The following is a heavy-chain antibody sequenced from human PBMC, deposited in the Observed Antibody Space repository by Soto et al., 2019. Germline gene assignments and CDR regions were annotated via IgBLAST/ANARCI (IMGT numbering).Heavy chain of an antibody. Sequence: ASVNVSCKASGYTFITYGISWVRQAPGQGLEWMGWISPYNGNTNYAQNFQGRVTMTADASTSTAYMELSSLRSEDTAVYYCARPDANWGGPDAFDIWGQGTMVTVSS. CDR1: GYTFITYG. CDR2: ISPYNGNT. D-gene: IGHD7-27*01. V-gene: IGHV1-18*01. J-gene: IGHJ3*02. CDR3: ARPDANWGGPDAFDI.